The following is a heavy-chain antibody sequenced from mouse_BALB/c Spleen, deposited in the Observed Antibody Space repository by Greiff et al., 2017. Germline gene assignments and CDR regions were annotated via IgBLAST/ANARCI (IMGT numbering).Heavy chain of an antibody. Sequence: VQLQQSGAELVRSGASVKLSCTASGFNIKDYYMHWVKQRPEQGLEWIGWIDPENGDTEYAPKFQGKATMTADTSSNTAYLQLSSLTSEDTAVYYCNVITTETAYWGQGTLVTVSA. J-gene: IGHJ3*01. D-gene: IGHD1-1*01. CDR2: IDPENGDT. CDR1: GFNIKDYY. CDR3: NVITTETAY. V-gene: IGHV14-4*02.